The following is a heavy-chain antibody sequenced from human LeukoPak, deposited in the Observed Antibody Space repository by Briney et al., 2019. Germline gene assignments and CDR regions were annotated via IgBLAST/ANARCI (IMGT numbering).Heavy chain of an antibody. D-gene: IGHD2-2*01. CDR2: IKSDGSST. J-gene: IGHJ6*02. CDR1: GFTFSSYW. CDR3: ARDKLPAPWDGMDV. Sequence: GGSLRLSCAASGFTFSSYWMHWVRQAPGKGLVWVSCIKSDGSSTIYADSVKGRFTISRDNAKNTLYLQMNSLRPEDTAVYYCARDKLPAPWDGMDVWGQGTTVTVSS. V-gene: IGHV3-74*01.